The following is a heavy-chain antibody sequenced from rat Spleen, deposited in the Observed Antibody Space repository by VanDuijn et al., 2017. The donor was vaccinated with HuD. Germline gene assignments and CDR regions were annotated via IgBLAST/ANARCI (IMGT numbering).Heavy chain of an antibody. CDR1: GFTFSDYN. V-gene: IGHV5-7*01. J-gene: IGHJ1*01. CDR3: ARQPWEGWYFDF. D-gene: IGHD5-1*01. CDR2: ISYDGSST. Sequence: EVQLVESGGGLVQPGRSLKLSCAASGFTFSDYNMAWVRQAPKKGLEWVATISYDGSSTYYRDSVKGRFTISRDNAKSTLYLQMDSLRSEDTATYYCARQPWEGWYFDFWGPGTMVTVSS.